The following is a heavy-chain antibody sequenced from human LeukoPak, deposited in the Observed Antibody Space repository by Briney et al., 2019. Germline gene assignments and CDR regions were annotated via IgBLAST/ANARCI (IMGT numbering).Heavy chain of an antibody. Sequence: GGSLRLSCAASGFTFSSYTMSWVRQAPGKGLEWVSTITTSDGNTYYADSVKGRFTVSRDNSKNTLYLQMSNLRAEDTAVYFCARGGGLDVWGQGATVTVSS. CDR2: ITTSDGNT. V-gene: IGHV3-23*01. J-gene: IGHJ6*02. CDR3: ARGGGLDV. D-gene: IGHD3-16*01. CDR1: GFTFSSYT.